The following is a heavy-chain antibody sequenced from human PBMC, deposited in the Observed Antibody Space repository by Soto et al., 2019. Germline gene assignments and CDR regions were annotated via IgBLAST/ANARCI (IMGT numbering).Heavy chain of an antibody. CDR2: ISGGGGST. V-gene: IGHV3-23*01. CDR3: ARVRDGVCDH. J-gene: IGHJ1*01. CDR1: GFTFSNHA. Sequence: EVQLLESGGGLVQPGGSLRLSCAASGFTFSNHAMRWVRLAPGKGLEWVSSISGGGGSTYYADSVKGRFSVSRDNSKNTLYLQMNSLSVDDTAVYHCARVRDGVCDHWGQGTLVTVSS. D-gene: IGHD2-21*02.